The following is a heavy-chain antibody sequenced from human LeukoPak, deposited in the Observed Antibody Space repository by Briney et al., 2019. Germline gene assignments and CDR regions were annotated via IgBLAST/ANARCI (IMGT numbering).Heavy chain of an antibody. V-gene: IGHV3-11*04. CDR1: GFTFSDYY. D-gene: IGHD2-15*01. CDR2: ISSSGSTI. Sequence: GGSLRLSCAASGFTFSDYYMSWIRQAPGKGLEWVSYISSSGSTIYYADSVKGRFTISRDNAKNSLYLQMNSLRAEDTAVYYCARDPSGGSPDAFDIWGQGTMVTVSS. CDR3: ARDPSGGSPDAFDI. J-gene: IGHJ3*02.